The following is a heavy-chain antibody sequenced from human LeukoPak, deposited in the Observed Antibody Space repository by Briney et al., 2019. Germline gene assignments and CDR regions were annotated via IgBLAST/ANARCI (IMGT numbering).Heavy chain of an antibody. CDR3: AKSSYSIFDY. D-gene: IGHD5-18*01. V-gene: IGHV4-38-2*02. CDR2: IYHSGST. Sequence: SETLSLTCTVSGYSISSGYYWGWIRQPPGKGLEWIGSIYHSGSTYYNPSLKSRVTISVDTSKNQFSLKLSSVTAADTAVYYCAKSSYSIFDYWGQGNLVTVSS. CDR1: GYSISSGYY. J-gene: IGHJ4*02.